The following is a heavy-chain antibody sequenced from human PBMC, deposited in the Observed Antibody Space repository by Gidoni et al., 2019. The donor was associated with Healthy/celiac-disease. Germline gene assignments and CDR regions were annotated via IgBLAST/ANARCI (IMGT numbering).Heavy chain of an antibody. CDR1: GGTFSLYA. V-gene: IGHV1-69*01. J-gene: IGHJ6*02. CDR3: ARDYDSSGYYYYYGMDV. CDR2: ITPIVGTA. Sequence: QVQLVQSGAEVKKPGSSVKVSCKASGGTFSLYAIRWVRQAPGQGLEWMGGITPIVGTANYAQKFQGRVTMTADESTSTAYMELSSLRSEDTAVYYCARDYDSSGYYYYYGMDVWGQGTTVTVSS. D-gene: IGHD3-22*01.